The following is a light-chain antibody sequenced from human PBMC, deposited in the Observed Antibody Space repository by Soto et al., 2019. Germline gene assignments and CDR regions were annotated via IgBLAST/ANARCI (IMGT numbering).Light chain of an antibody. CDR3: QQYGISHIT. CDR2: GAY. Sequence: NVMTQSPVILSLSPGERATLSCRASQSVSSGYLACYQQKPDQAPSLLIFGAYNRATGIPDRFTGSGSGTDFTLTISRLEPEDFAVYYCQQYGISHITFGQGTKLEIK. CDR1: QSVSSGY. V-gene: IGKV3-20*01. J-gene: IGKJ2*01.